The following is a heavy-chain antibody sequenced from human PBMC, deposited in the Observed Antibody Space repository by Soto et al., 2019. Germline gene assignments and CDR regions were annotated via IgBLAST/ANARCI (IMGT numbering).Heavy chain of an antibody. CDR2: IYYSGST. D-gene: IGHD1-7*01. CDR1: GGSISSGDYY. J-gene: IGHJ3*02. Sequence: SETLSLTCTVSGGSISSGDYYWSWIRQPPGKGLEWIGYIYYSGSTYYNPSLKSRVTISVDTSKNQFSLKLSSVTAADTAVYYCARDALELGNAFDIWRQGTMVTVSS. V-gene: IGHV4-30-4*01. CDR3: ARDALELGNAFDI.